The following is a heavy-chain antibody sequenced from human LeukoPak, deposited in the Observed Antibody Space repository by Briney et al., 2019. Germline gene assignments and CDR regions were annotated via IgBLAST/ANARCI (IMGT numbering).Heavy chain of an antibody. CDR2: INPDGSST. J-gene: IGHJ4*02. CDR3: TRHLEAATGY. Sequence: PGGSLRLSCGASGFTFSTYWMHWVRQAPGKGLVWVSRINPDGSSTGYADSVRGRFTISRDNAKNTLYLQMNSLRAEDTAVYYCTRHLEAATGYWGQGTLVTVSS. CDR1: GFTFSTYW. V-gene: IGHV3-74*01. D-gene: IGHD6-25*01.